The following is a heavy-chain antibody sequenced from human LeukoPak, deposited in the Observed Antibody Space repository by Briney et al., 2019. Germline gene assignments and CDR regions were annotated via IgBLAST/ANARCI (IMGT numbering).Heavy chain of an antibody. V-gene: IGHV3-66*01. CDR2: VYCGGNT. J-gene: IGHJ4*02. CDR3: ARGPPGGGFDY. CDR1: GFTVSSDY. Sequence: PGGSLRLSCTASGFTVSSDYMSWVRQAPGKGLEWVSVVYCGGNTYYADSVKGRFTISRDNSKNTLYLQMNSLRAEDTAVYYCARGPPGGGFDYWGQGTLVTVSS. D-gene: IGHD3-16*01.